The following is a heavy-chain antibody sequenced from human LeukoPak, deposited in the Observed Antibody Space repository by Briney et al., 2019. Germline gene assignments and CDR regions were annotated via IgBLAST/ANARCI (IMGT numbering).Heavy chain of an antibody. CDR2: ISAYNGNT. CDR1: GYTFTSYG. V-gene: IGHV1-18*01. D-gene: IGHD3-22*01. Sequence: ASVKVSCKASGYTFTSYGISWVRQAPGQGLEWMGWISAYNGNTNYAQKLQGRVTMTTDTSTSTAYMELRSLRSDDTAVYYCAGAPRYYYDSSGYYHWGQGTLVTVSS. CDR3: AGAPRYYYDSSGYYH. J-gene: IGHJ5*02.